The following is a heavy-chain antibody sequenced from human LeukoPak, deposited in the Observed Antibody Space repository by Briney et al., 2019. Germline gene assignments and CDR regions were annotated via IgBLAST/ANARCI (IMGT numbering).Heavy chain of an antibody. J-gene: IGHJ4*02. Sequence: GASVKVSCKASGFTFTDYYLHWVRQAPGQGLEWMGRIILKTGATSYAQKFQGRVTMTRDTSISTAYMELSRLRSDDTAVYYCARVRWEPYYFDYWGQGTLVTVSS. D-gene: IGHD1-26*01. CDR2: IILKTGAT. CDR1: GFTFTDYY. V-gene: IGHV1-2*06. CDR3: ARVRWEPYYFDY.